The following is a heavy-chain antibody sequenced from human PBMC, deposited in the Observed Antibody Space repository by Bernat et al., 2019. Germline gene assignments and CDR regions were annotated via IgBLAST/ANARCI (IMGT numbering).Heavy chain of an antibody. CDR3: AREGSETPYNWFDP. V-gene: IGHV3-74*01. Sequence: EVQLVESGGGFVQPGGSLRLSFAASGFTFSNYWMHWVRQAPGKGLVWVSRISSDGSTTSYADSVKGRFTISRDNAKNTLFLQMNSLSAEDTAVYFCAREGSETPYNWFDPWGQGTLVTVSS. CDR1: GFTFSNYW. J-gene: IGHJ5*02. CDR2: ISSDGSTT.